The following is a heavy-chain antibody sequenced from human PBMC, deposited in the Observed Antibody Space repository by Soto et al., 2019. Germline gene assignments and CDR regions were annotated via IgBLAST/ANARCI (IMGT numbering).Heavy chain of an antibody. D-gene: IGHD5-18*01. V-gene: IGHV1-46*01. CDR3: ARGVRIVDTGIGYYYYHGMDV. Sequence: QVQLVQSGAEVKKPGASVKASCKASGYTFTSYYIHWVRQAPGQGLEWMGIFNPTGDTASYAQKLQGRVTMTGDTSTGAAYMELGSLRSEDTAVYYCARGVRIVDTGIGYYYYHGMDVWGQGTTVTVS. CDR1: GYTFTSYY. J-gene: IGHJ6*02. CDR2: FNPTGDTA.